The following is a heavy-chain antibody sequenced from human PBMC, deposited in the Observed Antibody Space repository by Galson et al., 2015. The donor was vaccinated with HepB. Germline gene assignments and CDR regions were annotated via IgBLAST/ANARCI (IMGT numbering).Heavy chain of an antibody. V-gene: IGHV3-9*01. CDR3: AKDGYSVVVPADIDY. CDR2: ISWNSGSI. D-gene: IGHD2-2*01. Sequence: SLRLSCAASGFTFDDYAMHWVRQAPGKGLEWVSGISWNSGSIGYADSVKGRFTISRDNAKNSLYLQMNSLRAEDTALYYCAKDGYSVVVPADIDYWGQGTLVTVSS. CDR1: GFTFDDYA. J-gene: IGHJ4*02.